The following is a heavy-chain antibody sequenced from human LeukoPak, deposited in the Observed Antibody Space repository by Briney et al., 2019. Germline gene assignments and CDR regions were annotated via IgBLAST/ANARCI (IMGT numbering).Heavy chain of an antibody. D-gene: IGHD6-13*01. CDR3: ARDRSIAAAGTSFDY. Sequence: PGRSLRLSCAASGFTFSSYGMHWVRQAPGKGLEWLAVIWYDGSNKYYADSVKGRFTISRDNSKNTLYLQMNSLRAEDTAVYYCARDRSIAAAGTSFDYWGQGTLVTVSS. CDR1: GFTFSSYG. CDR2: IWYDGSNK. V-gene: IGHV3-33*01. J-gene: IGHJ4*02.